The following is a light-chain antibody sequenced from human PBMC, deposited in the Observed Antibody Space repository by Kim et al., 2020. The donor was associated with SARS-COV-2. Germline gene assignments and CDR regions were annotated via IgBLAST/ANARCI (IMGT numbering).Light chain of an antibody. V-gene: IGLV2-14*04. J-gene: IGLJ1*01. CDR2: DVS. CDR3: SSYTSSSTYV. CDR1: SSDVGGYNY. Sequence: GQSITLSFTGTSSDVGGYNYVSWYQQHPGKAPKLMIYDVSKRPSGVSNRFSGSKSGNTASLTISGLQAEDEADYYCSSYTSSSTYVFGTGTKVTVL.